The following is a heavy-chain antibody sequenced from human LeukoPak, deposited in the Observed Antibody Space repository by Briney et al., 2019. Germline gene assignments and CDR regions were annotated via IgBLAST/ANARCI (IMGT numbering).Heavy chain of an antibody. CDR1: GFTFSSYP. V-gene: IGHV3-23*01. Sequence: GGSLRLSCSASGFTFSSYPLHWVRQAPGKGLEWVSTISGSGGSTYYADSVKGRFTISRDNSKNTLYLQMNGLRAEDTAVYYCAKTNYGDLEDAFDIWGQGTMVTVSS. D-gene: IGHD4-17*01. J-gene: IGHJ3*02. CDR3: AKTNYGDLEDAFDI. CDR2: ISGSGGST.